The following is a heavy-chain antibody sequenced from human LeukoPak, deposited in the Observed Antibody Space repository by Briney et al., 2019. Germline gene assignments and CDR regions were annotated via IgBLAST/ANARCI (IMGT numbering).Heavy chain of an antibody. D-gene: IGHD2-15*01. CDR1: GGSISSHY. V-gene: IGHV4-59*11. CDR2: IYYSGST. Sequence: SETLSLTCTVSGGSISSHYWSWIRQPPGKGLEWIGYIYYSGSTNYNPSLKSRVTISVDTSKNQFSLKLSSVTAADTAVYYCARWATSLNCSGGSCLDYWGQGTLVTVSS. CDR3: ARWATSLNCSGGSCLDY. J-gene: IGHJ4*02.